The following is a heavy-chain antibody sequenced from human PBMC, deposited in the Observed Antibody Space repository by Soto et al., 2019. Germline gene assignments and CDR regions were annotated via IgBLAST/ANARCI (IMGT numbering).Heavy chain of an antibody. CDR2: IYSGGTT. CDR3: ARDRGDYYDSLGYYPSDY. D-gene: IGHD3-22*01. CDR1: GFTVSSHY. Sequence: EVQLVETGGGLIQPGGSLRLSCAASGFTVSSHYMSWVRQAPGKGLEWVSVIYSGGTTYYADSVKGRFTISRDNSKNTLYLQMNSLRAEDTAVYYCARDRGDYYDSLGYYPSDYWGQGTLVTVSS. J-gene: IGHJ4*02. V-gene: IGHV3-53*02.